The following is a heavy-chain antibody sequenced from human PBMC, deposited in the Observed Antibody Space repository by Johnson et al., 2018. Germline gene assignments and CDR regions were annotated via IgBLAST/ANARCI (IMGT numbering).Heavy chain of an antibody. CDR1: GFTFSAHA. J-gene: IGHJ6*03. CDR3: AKAWLRGVYYYSYMDG. V-gene: IGHV3-30-3*01. Sequence: QVQLQESGGGLVPPGKSLRLSCAASGFTFSAHAMHWVRQAPGKGLEWVALISYDGNNEFYADSVEGRFTSPRENSKNTLYLQMNSLRPEDTAIYFCAKAWLRGVYYYSYMDGRGKGTTVTVSS. D-gene: IGHD5-12*01. CDR2: ISYDGNNE.